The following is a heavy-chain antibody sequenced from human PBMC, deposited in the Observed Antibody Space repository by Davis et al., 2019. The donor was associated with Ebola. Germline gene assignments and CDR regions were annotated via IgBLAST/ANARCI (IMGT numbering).Heavy chain of an antibody. CDR1: GFTFSSYG. J-gene: IGHJ4*02. CDR2: IRYDGSNK. D-gene: IGHD2-15*01. CDR3: ARATHFDY. V-gene: IGHV3-30*02. Sequence: GESLKISCAASGFTFSSYGMHWVRQAPGKGLEWVAFIRYDGSNKYYADSVKGRFTISRDNSKNTLYLQMNSLRAEDTAVYYCARATHFDYWGQGTLVTVSS.